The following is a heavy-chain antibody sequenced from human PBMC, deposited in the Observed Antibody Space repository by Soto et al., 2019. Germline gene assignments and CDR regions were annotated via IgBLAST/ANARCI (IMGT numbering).Heavy chain of an antibody. CDR1: GFTFSSYW. J-gene: IGHJ6*03. CDR3: AREAEYSSSWYKNYYYYYYMDV. CDR2: IKQDGSEK. V-gene: IGHV3-7*01. Sequence: GGSLRLSCAASGFTFSSYWMSWVRQAPGKGLEWVANIKQDGSEKYYVDSVKGRFTISRDNAKNSLYLQMNSLRAEDTAVYYCAREAEYSSSWYKNYYYYYYMDVWGKGTTVTVSS. D-gene: IGHD6-13*01.